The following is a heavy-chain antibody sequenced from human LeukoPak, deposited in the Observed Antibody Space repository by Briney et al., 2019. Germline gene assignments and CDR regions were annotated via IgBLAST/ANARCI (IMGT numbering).Heavy chain of an antibody. CDR1: GYTFTGYY. CDR3: ARECSSTSCYSN. Sequence: ASVKVSCKASGYTFTGYYMHWVRQAPGQGLEWMGWINPNSGGTNYAQKFQGRVTMTRDTSISTAYMELGRLRSDDTAVYYCARECSSTSCYSNWGQGTLVTVSS. CDR2: INPNSGGT. D-gene: IGHD2-2*01. V-gene: IGHV1-2*02. J-gene: IGHJ4*02.